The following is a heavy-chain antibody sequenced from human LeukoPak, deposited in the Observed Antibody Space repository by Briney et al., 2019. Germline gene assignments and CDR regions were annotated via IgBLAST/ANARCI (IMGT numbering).Heavy chain of an antibody. Sequence: GRSLRLSCEASGFTFRNYGVHWVRQAPGRGPEWVAVISYDGGSQYYADSVKGRFTISRDNSKNTVYLQLNSLRGEDTAVYYCAKDRRFMSFYYGMDVWGQGTTVTVSS. CDR2: ISYDGGSQ. CDR3: AKDRRFMSFYYGMDV. V-gene: IGHV3-30*18. CDR1: GFTFRNYG. D-gene: IGHD3-10*01. J-gene: IGHJ6*02.